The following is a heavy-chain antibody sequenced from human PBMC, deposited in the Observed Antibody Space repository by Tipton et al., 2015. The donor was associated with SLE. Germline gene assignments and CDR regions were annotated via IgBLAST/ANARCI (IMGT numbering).Heavy chain of an antibody. CDR1: GGSITSDNW. J-gene: IGHJ4*02. CDR3: ARDLWGTQAAEY. D-gene: IGHD3-16*01. CDR2: IYHTGGT. V-gene: IGHV4-4*02. Sequence: TLSLTCTVSGGSITSDNWWSWVRQPPGKGLEWIGEIYHTGGTKYNPSLKSRVTISVDKSKNQFSLQLSSVTAADTAVYYCARDLWGTQAAEYWGQGTLVTVSS.